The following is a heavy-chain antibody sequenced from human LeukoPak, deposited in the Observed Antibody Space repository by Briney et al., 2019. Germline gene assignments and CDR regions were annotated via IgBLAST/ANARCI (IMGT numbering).Heavy chain of an antibody. J-gene: IGHJ4*02. Sequence: SETLSLTCAVYGGSFSGYYWGWIRQPPGKGLEWIGEINHSGSTNYNPSLKSRVPISVDKSKNQFSMKLSSVTAADTAVYYCASPHRRHYYGSGSISYFDYWGQGTLVTVSS. D-gene: IGHD3-10*01. CDR1: GGSFSGYY. V-gene: IGHV4-34*01. CDR3: ASPHRRHYYGSGSISYFDY. CDR2: INHSGST.